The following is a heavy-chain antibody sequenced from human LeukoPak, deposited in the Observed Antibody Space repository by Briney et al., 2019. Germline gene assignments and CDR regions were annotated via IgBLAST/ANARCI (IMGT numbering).Heavy chain of an antibody. Sequence: GGSLRLSCAASGFTFSTYWMTWVRQTPGKGLEWVANIKEDGGEQNYVDSVEGRFTISRDNTKNSVFLQMNSLRVEDTAVYYCARDRAVAGLFDDWGQGTLVTVSS. J-gene: IGHJ4*02. V-gene: IGHV3-7*01. CDR3: ARDRAVAGLFDD. D-gene: IGHD6-19*01. CDR1: GFTFSTYW. CDR2: IKEDGGEQ.